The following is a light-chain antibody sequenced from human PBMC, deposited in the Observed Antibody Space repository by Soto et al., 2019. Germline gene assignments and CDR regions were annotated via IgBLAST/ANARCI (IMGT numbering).Light chain of an antibody. V-gene: IGKV3-15*01. Sequence: DMVVTQSPATLSVSPGERATLSCRATQSVSSDLAWYQQKPGPAPRLLIYGASTRATDIAGRFSGSGSGTEFTLTISSLQSEDSAVYYGQQYANWPPTFGQGTKLEI. CDR2: GAS. CDR1: QSVSSD. CDR3: QQYANWPPT. J-gene: IGKJ2*01.